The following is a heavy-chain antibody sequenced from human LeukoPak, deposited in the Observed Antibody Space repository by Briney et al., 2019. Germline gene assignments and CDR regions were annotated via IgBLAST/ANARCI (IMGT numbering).Heavy chain of an antibody. V-gene: IGHV1-69*05. J-gene: IGHJ4*02. CDR1: GGTFSSYA. D-gene: IGHD3-22*01. CDR3: ARDLSTRFHDTSGYSSFDY. Sequence: SVKVSCKASGGTFSSYAISWVRQAPGQGLEWMGGIIPIFGTANYAQKFQGRVTITTDESTSTAYMELSSLRSEDTAVYYCARDLSTRFHDTSGYSSFDYWGQGTLVTVSS. CDR2: IIPIFGTA.